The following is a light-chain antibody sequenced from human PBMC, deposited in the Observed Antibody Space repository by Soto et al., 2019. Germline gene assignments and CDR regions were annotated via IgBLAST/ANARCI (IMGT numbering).Light chain of an antibody. CDR1: QGISNR. J-gene: IGKJ2*01. CDR2: DAS. V-gene: IGKV1-33*01. Sequence: DIQMTQSPSSLSASVGDRVTITCRASQGISNRLNWYHQKPGKAPNLLIYDASNLAAGVPSGFSGSGSGTDFTFTISSLQPEDIGTYYCQHCFTVPYAFGQGTKVDIK. CDR3: QHCFTVPYA.